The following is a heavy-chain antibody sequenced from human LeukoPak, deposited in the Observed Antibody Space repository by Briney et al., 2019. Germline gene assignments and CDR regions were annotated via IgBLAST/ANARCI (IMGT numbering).Heavy chain of an antibody. CDR3: AKDGAAAGYYYYGMDV. V-gene: IGHV3-23*01. J-gene: IGHJ6*04. Sequence: GGSLRLSCAASGFTFSSYAMSWVRQAPGKGLERVSAISGSGGSTYYADSVKGRFTISRDNSKNTLYLQMNSLRAEDTAVYYCAKDGAAAGYYYYGMDVWGKGTTVTVSS. CDR1: GFTFSSYA. D-gene: IGHD6-13*01. CDR2: ISGSGGST.